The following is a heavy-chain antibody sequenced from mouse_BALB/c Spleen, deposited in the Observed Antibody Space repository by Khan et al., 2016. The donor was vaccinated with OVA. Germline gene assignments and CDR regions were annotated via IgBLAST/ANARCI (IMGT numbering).Heavy chain of an antibody. Sequence: EVELVESGGGLVEPGGSLRLSCATSGFTFSDYYMSWVRQPPGKALEWLGFISKKASCYTTEYSASVKCRFSISRDNSQRIINLQMNSLGTEDSATYDCARVDDGYGIDYWGQGTLVTVSA. CDR3: ARVDDGYGIDY. CDR1: GFTFSDYY. CDR2: ISKKASCYTT. V-gene: IGHV7-3*02. D-gene: IGHD1-2*01. J-gene: IGHJ3*01.